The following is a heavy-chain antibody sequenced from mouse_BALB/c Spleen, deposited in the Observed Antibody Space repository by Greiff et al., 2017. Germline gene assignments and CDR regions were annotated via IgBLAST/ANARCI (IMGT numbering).Heavy chain of an antibody. CDR2: IRLKSNNYAT. J-gene: IGHJ2*01. CDR3: TGLRPSLLNY. Sequence: EVKVEESGGGLVQPGGSMKLSCVASGFTFSNYWMNWVRQSPEKGLEWVAEIRLKSNNYATHYAESVKGRFTISRDDSKSSVYLQMNNLRAEDTGIYYCTGLRPSLLNYWGQGTTLTVSS. V-gene: IGHV6-6*02. CDR1: GFTFSNYW. D-gene: IGHD2-2*01.